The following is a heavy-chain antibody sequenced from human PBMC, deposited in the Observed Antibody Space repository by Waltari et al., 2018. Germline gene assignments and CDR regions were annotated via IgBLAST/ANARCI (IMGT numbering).Heavy chain of an antibody. CDR2: IRHDEGT. CDR3: ARGTATGTTDLAH. V-gene: IGHV4-38-2*01. Sequence: QVQLQESGPGLVKPSDTLSLTCAVSAHPVSVGYYWGWIRQPPGKGLEWIGSIRHDEGTYYKPSLRSRVTISVDTSKNQFSLNLRSVTAADTAVYYCARGTATGTTDLAHWGQGALVTVSS. J-gene: IGHJ4*02. D-gene: IGHD1-1*01. CDR1: AHPVSVGYY.